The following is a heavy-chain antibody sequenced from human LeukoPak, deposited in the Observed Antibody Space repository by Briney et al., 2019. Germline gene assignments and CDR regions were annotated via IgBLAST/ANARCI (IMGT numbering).Heavy chain of an antibody. CDR2: IKQDGTEK. CDR3: ARDYGGSSPFDY. Sequence: GGSLRLSCIGSGFTFSNSWMSWVRQAPGKGLEWVANIKQDGTEKYYVASVKGRFTISRDNAKNSLYLQMNSLRAEDTAVYYCARDYGGSSPFDYWGQGTLVTVSS. V-gene: IGHV3-7*01. J-gene: IGHJ4*02. CDR1: GFTFSNSW. D-gene: IGHD4-23*01.